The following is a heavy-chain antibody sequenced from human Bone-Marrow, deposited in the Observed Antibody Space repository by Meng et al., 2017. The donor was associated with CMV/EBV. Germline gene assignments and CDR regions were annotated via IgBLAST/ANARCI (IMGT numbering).Heavy chain of an antibody. J-gene: IGHJ6*02. CDR1: GFTFSSYA. D-gene: IGHD3-3*01. CDR3: ARCITIFGVVNTDNYYYYGMDV. V-gene: IGHV3-30-3*01. Sequence: GGSLRLPCAASGFTFSSYAMPWFRQAPGKGLEWVAVISYDGSNKYYADPVKGRFTISRDNSKNTLYLQMNSRRAEDTAVYYCARCITIFGVVNTDNYYYYGMDVWGQGTTVTVSS. CDR2: ISYDGSNK.